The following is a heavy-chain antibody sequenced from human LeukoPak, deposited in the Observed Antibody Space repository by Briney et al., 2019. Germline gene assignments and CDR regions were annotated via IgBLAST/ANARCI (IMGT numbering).Heavy chain of an antibody. CDR2: ISNGGDST. CDR1: GFRFSDYY. Sequence: GGSLRLSCEASGFRFSDYYMTWIRQTPGRGLEWVSYISNGGDSTSYADSLEGRFTISRDNAKNSLHLRMNSLRAEDTAMYYCVRATEGGAMDVWGQGTTVTVSS. V-gene: IGHV3-11*05. CDR3: VRATEGGAMDV. D-gene: IGHD2-21*02. J-gene: IGHJ6*02.